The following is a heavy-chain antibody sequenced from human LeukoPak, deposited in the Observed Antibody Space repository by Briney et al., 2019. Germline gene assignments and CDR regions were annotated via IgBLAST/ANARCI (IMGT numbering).Heavy chain of an antibody. V-gene: IGHV4-59*08. CDR2: IYYSGST. D-gene: IGHD3-16*01. CDR3: ARHMLWAFDI. J-gene: IGHJ3*02. CDR1: GGSISSYY. Sequence: SETLSLTCTVSGGSISSYYWSWIRQPPGKGLEWIGYIYYSGSTNYNPSLKSRVTISVDTSKNQFSLKLSSVTAADTAVYYCARHMLWAFDIWGQGTMVTVSS.